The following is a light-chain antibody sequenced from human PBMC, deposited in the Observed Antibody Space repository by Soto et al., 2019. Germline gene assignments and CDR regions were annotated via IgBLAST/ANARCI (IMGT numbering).Light chain of an antibody. J-gene: IGLJ1*01. CDR3: CSYAGTSLYV. CDR2: EGN. CDR1: SSDVGSYNL. V-gene: IGLV2-23*01. Sequence: QSALTQPASVSGSPGQSITISCTGTSSDVGSYNLVSWYQQHPGKAPKLMIYEGNKRPSGVSNRFSGSKSGNTASLTISGLQPEDEADYYCCSYAGTSLYVFGTGTKLTVL.